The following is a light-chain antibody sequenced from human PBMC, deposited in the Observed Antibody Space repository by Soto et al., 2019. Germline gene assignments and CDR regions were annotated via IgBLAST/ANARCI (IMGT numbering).Light chain of an antibody. CDR2: GAS. CDR1: QSISRR. V-gene: IGKV3-15*01. Sequence: EIVMTQSPATLSVSPGERATLSCRASQSISRRLAWYQQKPGQAPRLLIYGASTRATGIPARFSGSGSETEFTLTISSLQSEDFAVYYCQQYKNWPPFTFGPGTRREIK. J-gene: IGKJ5*01. CDR3: QQYKNWPPFT.